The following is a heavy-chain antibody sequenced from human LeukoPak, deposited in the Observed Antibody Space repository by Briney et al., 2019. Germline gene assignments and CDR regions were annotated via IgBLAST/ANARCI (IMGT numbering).Heavy chain of an antibody. CDR2: IYYSGST. J-gene: IGHJ4*02. Sequence: SETLSLTCTVSGGSISSYYWSWIRQPPGKGLEWIGFIYYSGSTNYNPSLKSRVTISVDTSKNQFSLKLSSVTAADTAVYYCARGGGAVAGTAIFDYWGQGTLVTVSS. V-gene: IGHV4-59*08. CDR1: GGSISSYY. D-gene: IGHD6-19*01. CDR3: ARGGGAVAGTAIFDY.